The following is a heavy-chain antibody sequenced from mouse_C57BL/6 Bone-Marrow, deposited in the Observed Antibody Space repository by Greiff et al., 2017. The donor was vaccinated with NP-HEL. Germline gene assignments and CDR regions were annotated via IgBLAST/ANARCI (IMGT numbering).Heavy chain of an antibody. Sequence: QVTLKVSGPGILQPSQTLSLTCSFSGFSLSTFGMGVGWIRQPSGKGLEWLAHIWWDDDKYYNPALKSRLTISKDTSKNQVFLKNANVDTAETATYYCARKGNSPYYYGSSPFAYWGQGTLVTVSA. V-gene: IGHV8-8*01. CDR1: GFSLSTFGMG. J-gene: IGHJ3*01. D-gene: IGHD1-1*01. CDR2: IWWDDDK. CDR3: ARKGNSPYYYGSSPFAY.